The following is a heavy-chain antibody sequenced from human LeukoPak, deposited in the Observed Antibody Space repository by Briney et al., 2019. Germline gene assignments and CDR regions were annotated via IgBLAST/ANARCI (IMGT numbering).Heavy chain of an antibody. CDR3: RSHGAY. J-gene: IGHJ4*02. V-gene: IGHV4-39*01. D-gene: IGHD4-17*01. CDR2: MSHSGTS. Sequence: SETLSLTCTVSGGSVSSSSYYWGWVRQPPGKGLEWIGLMSHSGTSAYNPSLEGRLTISVDTSKNQFSLRLTSVTAADTAVYCLRSHGAYWGQRTLVTVSS. CDR1: GGSVSSSSYY.